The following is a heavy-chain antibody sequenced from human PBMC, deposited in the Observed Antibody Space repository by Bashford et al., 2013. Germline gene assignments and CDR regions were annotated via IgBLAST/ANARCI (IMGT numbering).Heavy chain of an antibody. V-gene: IGHV3-23*01. Sequence: VRQAPGKGLEWVSSIRGAGNIRSYADSVKGRFTIFRDNSKNILYLQMNSLRAEDTAIYYCGRDPNGDYIGAFDFRGRGTVVTVSS. CDR3: GRDPNGDYIGAFDF. J-gene: IGHJ3*01. CDR2: IRGAGNIR. D-gene: IGHD2-8*01.